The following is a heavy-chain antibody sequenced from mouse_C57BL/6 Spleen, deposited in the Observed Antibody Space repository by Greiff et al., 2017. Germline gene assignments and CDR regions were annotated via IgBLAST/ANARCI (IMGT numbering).Heavy chain of an antibody. CDR1: GFTFSNYW. CDR3: TGLWDEGY. J-gene: IGHJ2*01. V-gene: IGHV6-3*01. CDR2: IRLKSDNYAT. Sequence: EVMLVESGGGLVQPGGSMKLSCVASGFTFSNYWMNWVRQSPEKGLEWVAQIRLKSDNYATHYAESVKGRFTISRDDSKSSVYLQMNNLRAEDTGIYYCTGLWDEGYWGQGTTLTVSS. D-gene: IGHD4-1*01.